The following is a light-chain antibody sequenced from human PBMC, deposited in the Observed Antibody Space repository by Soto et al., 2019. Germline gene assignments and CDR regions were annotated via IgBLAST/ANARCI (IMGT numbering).Light chain of an antibody. J-gene: IGLJ2*01. Sequence: QSALTQPPSASGSPGQSVTISCTGTSSDVGGYNFVSWYQQHPGKAPKLMIYEVTKRPSGVPDRFSGSKSGNTASLTVSGLQSEDEAHYYCSSYACTNSFVAFGGGTKLTVL. CDR2: EVT. CDR1: SSDVGGYNF. V-gene: IGLV2-8*01. CDR3: SSYACTNSFVA.